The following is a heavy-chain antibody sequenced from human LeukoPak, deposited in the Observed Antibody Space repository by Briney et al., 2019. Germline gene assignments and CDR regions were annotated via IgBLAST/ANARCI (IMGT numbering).Heavy chain of an antibody. D-gene: IGHD5-12*01. CDR1: GFTFSSAW. CDR3: TTESGYEGLFDY. V-gene: IGHV3-15*01. J-gene: IGHJ4*02. Sequence: GGSLRLSCAASGFTFSSAWMSWVRQAPGKGLEWVGRIKSKTDGGTTDFAAPVKGRFTISRDDSKNTLYLQMNSLKSEDTAVYYCTTESGYEGLFDYWGQGTLVTVSS. CDR2: IKSKTDGGTT.